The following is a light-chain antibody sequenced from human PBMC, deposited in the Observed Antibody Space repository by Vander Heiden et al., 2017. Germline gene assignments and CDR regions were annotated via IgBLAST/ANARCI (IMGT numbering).Light chain of an antibody. CDR2: DAS. Sequence: DIVLTPSPATLSLSPGERATLSRRASESVSSYLAWYQQKPGQAPRLLIYDASNRATGIPARFSGSGSGTDFTRTISSLEPEDFAVYYCQQRSNWPLLTFGGGTKVEIK. J-gene: IGKJ4*01. V-gene: IGKV3-11*01. CDR3: QQRSNWPLLT. CDR1: ESVSSY.